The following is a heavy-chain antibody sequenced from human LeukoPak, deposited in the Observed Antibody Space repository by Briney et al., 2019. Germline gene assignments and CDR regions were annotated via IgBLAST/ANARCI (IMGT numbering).Heavy chain of an antibody. V-gene: IGHV3-21*01. CDR3: AGDVNYHYYDMDV. J-gene: IGHJ6*02. Sequence: GGSLRLSCAASGFTFSSYSMNWVRQAPGKGLEWVSSISSSSSYIYYADSVKGRFTISRDNAKNSLYLQMNSLRAEDTAVYYCAGDVNYHYYDMDVWGQGTTATVSS. CDR1: GFTFSSYS. CDR2: ISSSSSYI.